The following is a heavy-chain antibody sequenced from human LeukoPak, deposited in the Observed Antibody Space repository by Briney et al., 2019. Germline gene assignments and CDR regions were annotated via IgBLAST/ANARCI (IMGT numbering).Heavy chain of an antibody. D-gene: IGHD3-22*01. CDR3: ARDRYYDSSGYYYASYMDV. CDR2: IIPIFGTA. J-gene: IGHJ6*03. Sequence: GASVTVSCKASGGTFSSYAISWVRQAPGQGLEWMGGIIPIFGTANYAQKFQGRVTITADKSTSTAYMELSSLRSEDTAVYYCARDRYYDSSGYYYASYMDVWGKGTTVTVSS. V-gene: IGHV1-69*06. CDR1: GGTFSSYA.